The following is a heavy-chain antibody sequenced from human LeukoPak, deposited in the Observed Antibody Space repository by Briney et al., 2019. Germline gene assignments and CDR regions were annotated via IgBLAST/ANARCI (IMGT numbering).Heavy chain of an antibody. CDR1: GYTFTSYG. Sequence: ASVKVSCKASGYTFTSYGISWVRQAPGQGLEWMGWISAYNGNTNYAQKLQGRATMTTDTSTSTAYMELRSLRSDDTAVYYCAVLRGDPLPYCSGGSCLPFDYWGQGTLVTVSS. J-gene: IGHJ4*02. CDR3: AVLRGDPLPYCSGGSCLPFDY. V-gene: IGHV1-18*01. CDR2: ISAYNGNT. D-gene: IGHD2-15*01.